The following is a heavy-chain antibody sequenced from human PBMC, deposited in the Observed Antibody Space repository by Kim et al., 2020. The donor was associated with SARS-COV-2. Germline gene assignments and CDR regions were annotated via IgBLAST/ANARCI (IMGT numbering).Heavy chain of an antibody. V-gene: IGHV1-69*01. CDR3: AVVVVPAAKYYYGMDV. Sequence: KFQGRVTITADESTSTAYMELSSLRSEDTAVYYCAVVVVPAAKYYYGMDVWGQGTTVTVSS. J-gene: IGHJ6*02. D-gene: IGHD2-2*01.